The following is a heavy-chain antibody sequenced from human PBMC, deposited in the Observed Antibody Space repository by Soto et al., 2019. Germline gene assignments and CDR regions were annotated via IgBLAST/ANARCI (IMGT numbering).Heavy chain of an antibody. CDR1: GVTFRDYW. J-gene: IGHJ2*01. D-gene: IGHD6-13*01. CDR3: ATRRRMGIGWYFGL. Sequence: EAQLVESGGGLVQSGGSLRLSCAASGVTFRDYWMIWVRQAPGKGLEWVAHIKPDGSERYFVDSVRGRFTISRDNAENSIYLQMNRLRVDDTAVYYCATRRRMGIGWYFGLLGRGTPVTVSS. V-gene: IGHV3-7*03. CDR2: IKPDGSER.